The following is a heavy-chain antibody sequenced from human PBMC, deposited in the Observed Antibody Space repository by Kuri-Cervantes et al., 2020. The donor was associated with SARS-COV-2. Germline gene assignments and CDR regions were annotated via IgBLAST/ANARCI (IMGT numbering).Heavy chain of an antibody. Sequence: GESLKISCAASRFTFNKYDLIWVRQAPGKGLEWVSSISTSGGDTNYADPLKGRFTISRDNSKNTLYLQMNSLRAEDTAVYYCAKVDLGRDGYNFQFSGAFGIWGQGTMVTVSS. CDR2: ISTSGGDT. D-gene: IGHD5-24*01. J-gene: IGHJ3*02. CDR1: RFTFNKYD. CDR3: AKVDLGRDGYNFQFSGAFGI. V-gene: IGHV3-23*01.